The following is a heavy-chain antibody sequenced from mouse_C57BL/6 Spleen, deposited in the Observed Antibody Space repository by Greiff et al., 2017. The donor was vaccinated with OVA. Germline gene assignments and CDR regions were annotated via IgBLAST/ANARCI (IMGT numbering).Heavy chain of an antibody. Sequence: VQLQQPGAELVRPGASVTLSCKASGYTFTDYEMHWVKQTPVHGLEWIGAIDPATGGTAYNQKFKGKAILTADKSSSTAYMALRSLTSADSAVDYCNPYDGEYNGYALDYWGQGTSVTVSA. J-gene: IGHJ4*01. D-gene: IGHD2-3*01. CDR2: IDPATGGT. CDR3: NPYDGEYNGYALDY. V-gene: IGHV1-15*01. CDR1: GYTFTDYE.